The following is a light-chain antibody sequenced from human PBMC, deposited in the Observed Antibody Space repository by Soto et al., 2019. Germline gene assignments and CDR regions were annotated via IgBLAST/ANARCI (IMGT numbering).Light chain of an antibody. CDR3: QQAGRFPPT. CDR2: GAS. V-gene: IGKV1-12*01. J-gene: IGKJ1*01. Sequence: DIQMTQSPSSVSASVGDRVTITCRASQGVSRWLVWYQQKPGKAPKLLIYGASNLQIGVPSRFSGSGSGTDFTLTITSLQPEDFATYYCQQAGRFPPTFGQGTKVEIK. CDR1: QGVSRW.